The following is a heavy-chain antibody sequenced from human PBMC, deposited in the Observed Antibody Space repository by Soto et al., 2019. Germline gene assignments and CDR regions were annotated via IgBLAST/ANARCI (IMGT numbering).Heavy chain of an antibody. J-gene: IGHJ4*02. CDR2: IYYIGAT. CDR1: GGSITNNY. D-gene: IGHD3-16*01. CDR3: ARLLGGRNLFDY. V-gene: IGHV4-59*01. Sequence: QVQLQVSGPGLVKPSETLSLTCIVSGGSITNNYWGWIRQPPGKGLEYIGYIYYIGATNYNPSLKSRLIISVDPSKSQFSLKLNSATAAHTAVYYFARLLGGRNLFDYWGQGTLVTVSS.